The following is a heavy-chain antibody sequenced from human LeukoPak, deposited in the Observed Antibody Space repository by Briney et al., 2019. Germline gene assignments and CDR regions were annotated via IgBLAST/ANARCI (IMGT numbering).Heavy chain of an antibody. D-gene: IGHD5-12*01. CDR2: IYDSGST. CDR1: GGSISSYY. J-gene: IGHJ4*02. V-gene: IGHV4-59*01. Sequence: SETLSLTCTVSGGSISSYYWNWIRQPPGKGLGWIGYIYDSGSTNYNPSLKSRVTISVDTSKNQFSLKLSSVTPADTAVYYCARNRYSAYDPFDYWGQGTLVTVSS. CDR3: ARNRYSAYDPFDY.